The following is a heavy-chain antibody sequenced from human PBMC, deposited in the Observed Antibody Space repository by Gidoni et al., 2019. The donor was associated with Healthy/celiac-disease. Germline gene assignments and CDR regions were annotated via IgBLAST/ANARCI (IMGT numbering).Heavy chain of an antibody. D-gene: IGHD2-2*01. V-gene: IGHV3-9*01. CDR2: ISWNSGSI. J-gene: IGHJ6*02. CDR1: GFTFESYA. Sequence: EVELVESGGGLVQPGRYLRLSWGASGFTFESYAMPWFRQAPGKGLGWGSGISWNSGSIGYADSLKGRFTISRDNAKNSLYLQMNSLSAEDTALYYCAKDRGYCSSTSCYLYGMDVWGQGTTVTVSS. CDR3: AKDRGYCSSTSCYLYGMDV.